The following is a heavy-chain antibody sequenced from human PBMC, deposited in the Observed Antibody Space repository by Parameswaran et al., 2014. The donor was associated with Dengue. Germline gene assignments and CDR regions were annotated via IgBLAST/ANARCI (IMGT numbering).Heavy chain of an antibody. CDR3: ARRRDDCSSTSCYLDY. D-gene: IGHD2-2*01. CDR2: INHSGST. J-gene: IGHJ4*02. V-gene: IGHV4-34*01. Sequence: WIRQPPGKGLEWIGEINHSGSTNYNPSLKSRVTISVDTSKNQFSLKLSSVTATDTAVYYCARRRDDCSSTSCYLDYWGQGTLVTVSS.